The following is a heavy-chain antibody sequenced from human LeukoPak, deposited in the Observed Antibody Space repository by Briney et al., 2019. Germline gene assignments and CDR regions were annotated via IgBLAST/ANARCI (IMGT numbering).Heavy chain of an antibody. CDR2: IIPIFGTA. CDR1: GGTFSSYA. D-gene: IGHD1-1*01. CDR3: AVEGGANNWFDP. J-gene: IGHJ5*02. Sequence: ASVKVSCTASGGTFSSYAISWVRQAPGQGLEWMGGIIPIFGTANYAQKFQGRVTITADESTSTAYMELSSLRSEDTAVYYCAVEGGANNWFDPWGQGTLVTVSS. V-gene: IGHV1-69*13.